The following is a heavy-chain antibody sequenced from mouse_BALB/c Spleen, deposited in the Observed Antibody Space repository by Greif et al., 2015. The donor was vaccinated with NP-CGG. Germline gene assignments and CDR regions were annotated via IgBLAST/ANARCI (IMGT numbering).Heavy chain of an antibody. CDR1: GYTFTSYW. V-gene: IGHV1-7*01. CDR2: INPSTGYT. CDR3: ARGGNWALFAY. Sequence: QVQLQQSGAELAKPGASVKMSCKASGYTFTSYWMHWVKQRPGQGLEWIGYINPSTGYTEYNQKFKDKATLTADKSSSTAYMQLSSLTSEDSAVYYCARGGNWALFAYWGQGTLVTVSA. J-gene: IGHJ3*01. D-gene: IGHD4-1*01.